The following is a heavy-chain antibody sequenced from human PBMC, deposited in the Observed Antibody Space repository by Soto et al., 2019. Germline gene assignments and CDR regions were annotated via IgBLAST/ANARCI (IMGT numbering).Heavy chain of an antibody. CDR3: ARDRIQLWSAMNYYYYYGMDV. V-gene: IGHV3-30-3*01. D-gene: IGHD5-18*01. Sequence: QVQLVESGGGVVQPGRSLRLSCAASGFTFSSYAMHWVRQAPGKGLEWVAVISYDGSNKYYADSVKGRFTISRDNSKNTLYLQMNSLRAEDTAVYYCARDRIQLWSAMNYYYYYGMDVW. J-gene: IGHJ6*01. CDR1: GFTFSSYA. CDR2: ISYDGSNK.